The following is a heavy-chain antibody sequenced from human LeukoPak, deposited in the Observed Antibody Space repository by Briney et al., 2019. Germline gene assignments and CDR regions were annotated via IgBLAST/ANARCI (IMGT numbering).Heavy chain of an antibody. CDR1: GYTLTIYY. J-gene: IGHJ4*02. D-gene: IGHD5-12*01. CDR2: INPRGGST. Sequence: ASLKLSCKASGYTLTIYYMHWVRQAPGQGREWVGIINPRGGSTTYAQKFKGRVTMTRDTSTSTVYMELSSLRSEDTGVYYCARVPGNRGYDYYFDYWGQGSLVTVSS. CDR3: ARVPGNRGYDYYFDY. V-gene: IGHV1-46*01.